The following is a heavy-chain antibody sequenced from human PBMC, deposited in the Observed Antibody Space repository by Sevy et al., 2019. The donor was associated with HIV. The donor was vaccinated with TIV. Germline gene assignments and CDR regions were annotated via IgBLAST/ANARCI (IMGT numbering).Heavy chain of an antibody. D-gene: IGHD6-13*01. J-gene: IGHJ4*02. CDR2: FNPEDGET. CDR1: GYTLTELS. V-gene: IGHV1-24*01. CDR3: ATSSSWYWRYFDY. Sequence: ASVKVSCKVSGYTLTELSMHWVRQAPGKGLEWMGGFNPEDGETIYAQKFQGRVTMTEDTSTDTAYMELSSLRSEDTAVYYCATSSSWYWRYFDYWGQGTLVTVSS.